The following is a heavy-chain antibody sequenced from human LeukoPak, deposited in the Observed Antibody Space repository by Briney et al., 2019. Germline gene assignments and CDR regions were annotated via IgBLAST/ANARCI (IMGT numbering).Heavy chain of an antibody. V-gene: IGHV1-69*13. CDR1: GYTFTSYG. D-gene: IGHD1-26*01. J-gene: IGHJ3*01. CDR2: IIPIFGTA. CDR3: ARGPQVGAFDL. Sequence: ASVKVSCKASGYTFTSYGIGWVRQAPGQGLEWMGGIIPIFGTANYAQKFQGRVTITADESTSTAYMELSSLRSEDTAMYYCARGPQVGAFDLWGQGTMVTVSS.